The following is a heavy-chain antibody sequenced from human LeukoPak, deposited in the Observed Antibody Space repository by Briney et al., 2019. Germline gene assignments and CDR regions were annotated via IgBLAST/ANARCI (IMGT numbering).Heavy chain of an antibody. CDR2: ITSRGEST. D-gene: IGHD3-22*01. CDR1: GFTFSIYA. CDR3: ARDRPNYYGSDGHYYRRDGDY. V-gene: IGHV3-23*01. Sequence: GGSLRLSCAASGFTFSIYAMSWVRQAPGEGLQWVSSITSRGESTWYVDSVKGRFTITRDNSENTLYLQMHSLRAEDAAVYYCARDRPNYYGSDGHYYRRDGDYWGRGTLVSVSS. J-gene: IGHJ4*02.